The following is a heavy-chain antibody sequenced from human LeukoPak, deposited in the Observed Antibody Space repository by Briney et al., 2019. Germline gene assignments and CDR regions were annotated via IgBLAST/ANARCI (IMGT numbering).Heavy chain of an antibody. CDR3: ARLYYGSGEHWFDP. Sequence: ASVKVSCKASGYTFTGYYMHWVRQAPGQGLEWMGWINPNSGGTNYAQKFQGRVTMTRDTSISTAYMELSRLRSDDTAVYYCARLYYGSGEHWFDPWGQGTLVTVSS. J-gene: IGHJ5*02. V-gene: IGHV1-2*02. CDR2: INPNSGGT. D-gene: IGHD3-10*01. CDR1: GYTFTGYY.